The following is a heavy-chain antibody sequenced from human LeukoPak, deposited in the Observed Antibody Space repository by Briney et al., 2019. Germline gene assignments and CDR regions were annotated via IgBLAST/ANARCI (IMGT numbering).Heavy chain of an antibody. V-gene: IGHV3-66*01. Sequence: GGSLRLSCAASGFTVRSNYMSWVRQAPGKGLEWVSVIYSGGSTYYADSVKGRFTISRDNSKNTLYLQMNSLRAEDTAVYYCAIQDTGCYPSAGDYWGQGTLVTVSS. D-gene: IGHD1-26*01. CDR3: AIQDTGCYPSAGDY. J-gene: IGHJ4*02. CDR1: GFTVRSNY. CDR2: IYSGGST.